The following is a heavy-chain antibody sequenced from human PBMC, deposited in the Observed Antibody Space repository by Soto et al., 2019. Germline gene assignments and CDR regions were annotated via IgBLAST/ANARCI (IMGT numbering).Heavy chain of an antibody. D-gene: IGHD2-15*01. V-gene: IGHV4-59*08. CDR1: GGSISSNY. CDR3: ARGGSTKFDP. J-gene: IGHJ5*02. CDR2: IYYSGST. Sequence: PSETLSLTCTVSGGSISSNYWSWIRQPPGKGLEWIGYIYYSGSTNYNPSLKSRVTISVDTSKNQFSLKLSSVTAADTAVYYCARGGSTKFDPWGQGTLVTVS.